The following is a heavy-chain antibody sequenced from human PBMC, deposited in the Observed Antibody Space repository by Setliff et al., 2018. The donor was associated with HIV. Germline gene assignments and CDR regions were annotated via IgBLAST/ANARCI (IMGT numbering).Heavy chain of an antibody. CDR2: ISWNSVGI. D-gene: IGHD3-22*01. Sequence: GGSLRLSCAASGLILSNVWMHWVRQVPGKGLEWVSGISWNSVGIGYADSVRGRFTISRDNAKNSLYLQMNNLRREDTALYYCATAAFYDTSGFYAQWGRGTLVTVSS. J-gene: IGHJ4*02. CDR3: ATAAFYDTSGFYAQ. CDR1: GLILSNVW. V-gene: IGHV3-9*01.